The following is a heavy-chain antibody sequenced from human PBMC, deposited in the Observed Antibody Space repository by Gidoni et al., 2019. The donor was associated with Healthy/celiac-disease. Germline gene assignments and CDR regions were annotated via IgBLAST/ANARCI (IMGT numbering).Heavy chain of an antibody. CDR2: IIPIFSTA. Sequence: QVQLVQSGAEVKKPGSSVKVSCKASGGTFSSYAISWVRQAPGQGLEWMGGIIPIFSTANYAQKFQSRVTITADESTSTAYMELSSLRSEDTAVYYCARDPPRRYGLAQWRDDYWGQGTLVTVSS. J-gene: IGHJ4*02. D-gene: IGHD3-10*01. V-gene: IGHV1-69*12. CDR1: GGTFSSYA. CDR3: ARDPPRRYGLAQWRDDY.